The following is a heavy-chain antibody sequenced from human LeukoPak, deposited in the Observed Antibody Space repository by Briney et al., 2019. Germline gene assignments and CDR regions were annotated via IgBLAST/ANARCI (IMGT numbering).Heavy chain of an antibody. J-gene: IGHJ3*02. CDR3: AKESPSGAFDI. Sequence: GGSLRLSCATSGFTFSSYGMHWVRQAPGKGLEWVAVISYGGSNKYYADSVKGRFTISRDNSKNTLYLQMNSLRAEDTAVYYCAKESPSGAFDIWGQGTMVTVSS. D-gene: IGHD3-10*01. CDR2: ISYGGSNK. V-gene: IGHV3-30*18. CDR1: GFTFSSYG.